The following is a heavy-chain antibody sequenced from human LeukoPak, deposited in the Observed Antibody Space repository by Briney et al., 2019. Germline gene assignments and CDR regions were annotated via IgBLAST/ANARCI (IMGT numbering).Heavy chain of an antibody. V-gene: IGHV4-30-4*01. Sequence: PSQTLSLTCTVSGGSISSGDYYWSWIRQPPGKGLEWIGYIYYSGSTYYNPSLKSRVTISVDTSKNQFSLKLSSVTAADTAVYYCARGIRYSSGWFDYWGQGTLVTVSS. CDR2: IYYSGST. CDR1: GGSISSGDYY. CDR3: ARGIRYSSGWFDY. J-gene: IGHJ4*02. D-gene: IGHD6-19*01.